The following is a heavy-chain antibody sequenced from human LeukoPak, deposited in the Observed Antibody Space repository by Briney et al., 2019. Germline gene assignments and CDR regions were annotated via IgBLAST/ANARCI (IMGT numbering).Heavy chain of an antibody. D-gene: IGHD2-2*01. Sequence: PSETLSLTCTVSGGSITSYYWSWLRQPPGKGLEWLGYIPYSGSTNYNPSLKSRVTISLDTSKNQFSLKLSSVTAADTAVYYCASGGYCSKTGCYPNWFDPCGQGTLVTVSS. J-gene: IGHJ5*02. CDR3: ASGGYCSKTGCYPNWFDP. V-gene: IGHV4-59*01. CDR1: GGSITSYY. CDR2: IPYSGST.